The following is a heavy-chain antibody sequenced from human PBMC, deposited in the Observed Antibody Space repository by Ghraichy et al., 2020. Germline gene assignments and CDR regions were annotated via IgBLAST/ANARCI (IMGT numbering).Heavy chain of an antibody. V-gene: IGHV3-7*03. Sequence: LSLTCAASGFTFSNHYMSWVRQAPGKGLEWVANIKGDGSDKFYLDSVEGRFTISRDNAKNSVYLQMNSLRAEDTAVYYCVREEKGEITDFDYWGQGTLVTVSS. CDR2: IKGDGSDK. J-gene: IGHJ4*02. CDR1: GFTFSNHY. D-gene: IGHD3-10*01. CDR3: VREEKGEITDFDY.